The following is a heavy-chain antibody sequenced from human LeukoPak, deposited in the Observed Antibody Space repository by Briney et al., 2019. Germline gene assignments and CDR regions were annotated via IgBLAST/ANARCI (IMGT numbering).Heavy chain of an antibody. Sequence: GGSLRLSCAGSGFTFSSYSMSWVRHAPGKGLEWVPYISGSGKTIYYADSVKGRFTISRDNTKNSLYLQMNSLGAEDTAVYYCARDWDVDTAMVTVDYWGQGALVTVSS. CDR3: ARDWDVDTAMVTVDY. CDR1: GFTFSSYS. D-gene: IGHD5-18*01. V-gene: IGHV3-48*01. CDR2: ISGSGKTI. J-gene: IGHJ4*02.